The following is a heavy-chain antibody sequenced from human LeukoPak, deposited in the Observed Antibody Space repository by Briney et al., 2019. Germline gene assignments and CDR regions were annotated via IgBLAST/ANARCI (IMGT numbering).Heavy chain of an antibody. D-gene: IGHD4-11*01. CDR1: GYTFTSYA. CDR2: ISAYNGNT. V-gene: IGHV1-18*01. CDR3: ARETVTTEGYDY. Sequence: ASVKVSCKASGYTFTSYAMNWVRQAPGQGLEWMGWISAYNGNTNYAQKLQGRVTMTTDTSTSTAYMELRSLRSDDTAVYYCARETVTTEGYDYWGQGTLVTVSS. J-gene: IGHJ4*02.